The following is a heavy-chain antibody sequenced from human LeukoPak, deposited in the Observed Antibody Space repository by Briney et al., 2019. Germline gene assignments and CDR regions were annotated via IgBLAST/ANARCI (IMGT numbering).Heavy chain of an antibody. V-gene: IGHV1-18*01. Sequence: ASVKVSCKASGYTFTSYGISWVRQAPGQGLEWMGWISAYNGNTNYAQKLQGRVTMTTDTSTSTAYMELRSLRSDDTAVYYCARDRASENDYGDYVDYWGQGTLVTVPS. CDR3: ARDRASENDYGDYVDY. D-gene: IGHD4-17*01. CDR1: GYTFTSYG. CDR2: ISAYNGNT. J-gene: IGHJ4*02.